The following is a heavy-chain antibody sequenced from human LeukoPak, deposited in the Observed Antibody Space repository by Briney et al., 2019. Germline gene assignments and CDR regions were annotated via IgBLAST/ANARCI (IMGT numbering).Heavy chain of an antibody. V-gene: IGHV1-69*05. CDR3: ARDTSMLAAAGTRFDY. Sequence: ASVKVSCKASGGTFSSYAISWVRQAPGQGLEWMGGIIPIFGTANYAQKFQGRVTITTDESTSTAYMELSSLRSEDTAVYYCARDTSMLAAAGTRFDYWGQGTLVTVSS. D-gene: IGHD6-13*01. CDR2: IIPIFGTA. CDR1: GGTFSSYA. J-gene: IGHJ4*02.